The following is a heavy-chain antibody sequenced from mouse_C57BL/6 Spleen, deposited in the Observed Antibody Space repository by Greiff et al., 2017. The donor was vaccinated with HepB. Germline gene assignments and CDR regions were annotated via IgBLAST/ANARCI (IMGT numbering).Heavy chain of an antibody. CDR3: AMSPYYYGSSYGYFDV. V-gene: IGHV1-22*01. D-gene: IGHD1-1*01. CDR1: GYTFTDYN. Sequence: EVQLQQSGPELVKPGASVKMSCKASGYTFTDYNMHWVKQSHGKSLEWIGYINPNNGGTSYNQKFKGKATLTVNKSSSTAYMELRSLTSEDSAVYYCAMSPYYYGSSYGYFDVWGTGTTVTVSS. CDR2: INPNNGGT. J-gene: IGHJ1*03.